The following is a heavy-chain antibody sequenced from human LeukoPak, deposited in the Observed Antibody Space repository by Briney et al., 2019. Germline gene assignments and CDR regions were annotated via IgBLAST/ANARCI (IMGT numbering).Heavy chain of an antibody. J-gene: IGHJ5*02. V-gene: IGHV4-34*01. CDR3: ARRPYDFWSGYLRPNWFDP. CDR2: INHSGST. D-gene: IGHD3-3*01. Sequence: PSETLSPTCAVYGGSFSGYYWSWIRQPPGKGLEWIGEINHSGSTNYNPSLKSRVTISVDTSKNQFSLKLSSVTAADTAVYYCARRPYDFWSGYLRPNWFDPWGQGTLVTVSS. CDR1: GGSFSGYY.